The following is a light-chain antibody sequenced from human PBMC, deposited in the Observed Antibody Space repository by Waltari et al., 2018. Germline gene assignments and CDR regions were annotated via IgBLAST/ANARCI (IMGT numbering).Light chain of an antibody. V-gene: IGLV4-69*01. CDR2: VNSDGSH. J-gene: IGLJ2*01. Sequence: QLVLTQSPSASASLGASVKLTCTLSSGHSSYTIEWHQHQPGKGPRYLMKVNSDGSHSKGDGIPDRFSGSSSGAERYLTISSLQSEDEADYHCQTWGTDIHVVFGGGTKLTVL. CDR3: QTWGTDIHVV. CDR1: SGHSSYT.